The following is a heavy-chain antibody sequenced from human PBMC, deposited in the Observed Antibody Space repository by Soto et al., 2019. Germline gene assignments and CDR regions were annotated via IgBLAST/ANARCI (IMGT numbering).Heavy chain of an antibody. J-gene: IGHJ6*02. V-gene: IGHV4-30-4*08. CDR1: GGSISSGGYY. CDR2: IYYSGST. CDR3: ARELGFIAAASNYYGMDV. D-gene: IGHD6-6*01. Sequence: SETLSLTCTVSGGSISSGGYYWSWIRQHPGKGLEWIGYIYYSGSTYYNPSLRGRLNISIDTSKRQFSLRLSSVTAADTALYYCARELGFIAAASNYYGMDVWGQGTTVTVSS.